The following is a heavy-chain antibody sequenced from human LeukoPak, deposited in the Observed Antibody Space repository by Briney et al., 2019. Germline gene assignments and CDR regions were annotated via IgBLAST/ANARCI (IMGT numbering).Heavy chain of an antibody. D-gene: IGHD2-15*01. Sequence: ASVKLSCKASAYTFTSYGISWVRQAPGQGLEWMGWISAYNGNTNYAQKLQGRVTMTTDTSTSTAYMELRSLRSDDTAVYYCARDGDCSGGSCYLYGFDYWGQGTLVTVSS. CDR1: AYTFTSYG. CDR2: ISAYNGNT. CDR3: ARDGDCSGGSCYLYGFDY. V-gene: IGHV1-18*01. J-gene: IGHJ4*02.